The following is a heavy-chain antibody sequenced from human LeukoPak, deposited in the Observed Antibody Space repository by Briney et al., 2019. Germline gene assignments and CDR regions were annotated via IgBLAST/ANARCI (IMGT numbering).Heavy chain of an antibody. CDR1: GYSISSGYY. CDR2: IYHSGST. V-gene: IGHV4-38-2*02. Sequence: SETLSLTCTVSGYSISSGYYWGWIRQPPGKGLEWIGSIYHSGSTYYNPSPKSRVTISVDTSKNQFSLKLSSVTAADTAVYYCAGTIAVAGTNFDYWGQGTLVTVSS. CDR3: AGTIAVAGTNFDY. J-gene: IGHJ4*02. D-gene: IGHD6-19*01.